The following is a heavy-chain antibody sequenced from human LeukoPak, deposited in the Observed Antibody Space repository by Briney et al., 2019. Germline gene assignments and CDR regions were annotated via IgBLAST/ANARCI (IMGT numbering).Heavy chain of an antibody. D-gene: IGHD6-13*01. CDR1: GGSISSSSYY. V-gene: IGHV4-39*01. CDR3: ARLGPAAISYFDY. Sequence: SETLSLTCTVSGGSISSSSYYWGWIRQPPGKGLEWIGSIYYSGSTYYNPSLKSRVTISVDTFKNQFSLRLSSVTAADTAVYYCARLGPAAISYFDYWGQGTLVTVSS. J-gene: IGHJ4*02. CDR2: IYYSGST.